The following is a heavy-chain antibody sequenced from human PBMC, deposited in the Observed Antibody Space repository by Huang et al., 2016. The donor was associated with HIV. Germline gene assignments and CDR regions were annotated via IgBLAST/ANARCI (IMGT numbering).Heavy chain of an antibody. D-gene: IGHD3-3*01. J-gene: IGHJ2*01. CDR3: ARNHDFWRGRMFAISYFDV. Sequence: QMRFQESGPGLVKPSGTLSLTCNVSGGSINTGRYYWGWIRQPPGKGLEWVGSLYYTGTMHYDPALKGRRTMSADTSKNQFSLNLSSVTAADTAIYYCARNHDFWRGRMFAISYFDVWGRGTLVTVAS. V-gene: IGHV4-39*01. CDR2: LYYTGTM. CDR1: GGSINTGRYY.